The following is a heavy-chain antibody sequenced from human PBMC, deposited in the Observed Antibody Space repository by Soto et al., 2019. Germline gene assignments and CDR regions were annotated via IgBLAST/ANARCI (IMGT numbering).Heavy chain of an antibody. Sequence: SETLSLTCTVSGGSISNANYYWSWIRQHPGKGLEWIGYIYNTGSTYYKPSLKSRVTMSVDTSKNQFSLKLSSLTAADTAMYYCARSTRFSSSSFFLDHWGQGTLVPVFS. CDR1: GGSISNANYY. CDR3: ARSTRFSSSSFFLDH. V-gene: IGHV4-61*01. CDR2: IYNTGST. J-gene: IGHJ5*02. D-gene: IGHD6-6*01.